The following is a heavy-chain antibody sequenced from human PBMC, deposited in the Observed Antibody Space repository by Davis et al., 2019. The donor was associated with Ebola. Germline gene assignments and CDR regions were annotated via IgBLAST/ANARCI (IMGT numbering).Heavy chain of an antibody. CDR1: GFTFSSYA. D-gene: IGHD5-12*01. J-gene: IGHJ4*02. V-gene: IGHV3-23*01. CDR2: ISGSGGST. CDR3: ARAQAYRGYDAGFFDY. Sequence: PGGSLRLSCAASGFTFSSYAMSWVRQAPGKGLEWVSAISGSGGSTYYADSVKGRFTISRDNSKNTLYLQMTSLRAEDTAVYYCARAQAYRGYDAGFFDYWGQGTLVTVSS.